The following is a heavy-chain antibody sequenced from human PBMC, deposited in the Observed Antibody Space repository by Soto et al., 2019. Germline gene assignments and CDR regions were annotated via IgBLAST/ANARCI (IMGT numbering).Heavy chain of an antibody. D-gene: IGHD1-26*01. J-gene: IGHJ4*02. V-gene: IGHV1-2*04. Sequence: VQLVQSGAEVKKPGASVKVSCKASGYTFTGYYMHWVRQAPGQGLEWMGWINPNSGGTNYAQKFQGWVTMTRDPSISTAYMELSRLRSDDTAVYYCARDWNSGSQLVYFDSWGQGTLVTVFS. CDR3: ARDWNSGSQLVYFDS. CDR2: INPNSGGT. CDR1: GYTFTGYY.